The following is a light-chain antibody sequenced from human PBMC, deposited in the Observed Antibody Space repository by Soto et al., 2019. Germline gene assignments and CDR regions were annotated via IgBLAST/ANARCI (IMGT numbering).Light chain of an antibody. CDR1: QSISNF. J-gene: IGKJ3*01. V-gene: IGKV3-11*01. CDR2: DAS. CDR3: QQRSNWPPFT. Sequence: VVLTQSPATLSLSPGERAAIPCRASQSISNFLAWYQQKPGQAPRLLIYDASNRATGIPARFSGSGSGTDFTLTISSLEPEDFALYYCQQRSNWPPFTFGPGTKVDI.